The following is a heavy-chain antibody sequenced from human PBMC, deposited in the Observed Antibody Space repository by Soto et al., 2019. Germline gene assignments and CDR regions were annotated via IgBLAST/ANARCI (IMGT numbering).Heavy chain of an antibody. CDR3: ARDRPKRVLLWFGEGYYYYGMDV. D-gene: IGHD3-10*01. CDR1: GYTFTSYG. J-gene: IGHJ6*02. V-gene: IGHV1-18*01. CDR2: ISAYNGNT. Sequence: QVQLVQSGAEVKKPGASVKVSCKASGYTFTSYGISWVRQAPGQGLEWMGWISAYNGNTNYAQKLQGRVTMTTDTSTSTAYMGLRSLRSDDTAVYYCARDRPKRVLLWFGEGYYYYGMDVWGQGTTVTVSS.